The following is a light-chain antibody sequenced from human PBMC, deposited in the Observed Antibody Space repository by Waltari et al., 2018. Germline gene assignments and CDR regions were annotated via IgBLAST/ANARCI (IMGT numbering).Light chain of an antibody. V-gene: IGKV3-20*01. CDR2: AAF. CDR3: QQFIRSPWT. J-gene: IGKJ1*01. CDR1: ESVTRSY. Sequence: VLTQSPGTLSLSPGETATLSCRASESVTRSYLAWYQQRPGQAPRLLIYAAFRRATGIPDRFSGRGSGTDFTLTISGLEPEDFAVYYCQQFIRSPWTFGQGTKVEI.